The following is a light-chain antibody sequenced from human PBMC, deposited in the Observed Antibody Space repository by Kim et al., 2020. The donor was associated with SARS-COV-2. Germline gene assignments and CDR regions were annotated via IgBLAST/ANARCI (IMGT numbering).Light chain of an antibody. V-gene: IGKV3-15*01. CDR1: QSLNTN. CDR2: GAS. Sequence: EIVMTQSPATLSVSPGERATLSCRASQSLNTNLAWYQQKPGQAPRLLIYGASTRATGIPARFSGSGSGTEFTLTIGSPQSEDSAVYYCLQYNDWPPLYTFGQGTKLEIK. CDR3: LQYNDWPPLYT. J-gene: IGKJ2*01.